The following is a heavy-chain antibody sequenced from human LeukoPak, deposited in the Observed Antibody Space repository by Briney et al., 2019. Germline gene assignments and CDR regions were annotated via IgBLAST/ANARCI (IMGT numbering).Heavy chain of an antibody. Sequence: GGSLRLSCAASGFTFKNYAMNWVRQAPGKGLEWVSAVSGNGDRTYYADSVKGRFTISRDNSKNTLYLQMNSLRAEDTAVYYCAKCQLHYDFWSGYYIFDYWGQGTLVTVSS. V-gene: IGHV3-23*01. D-gene: IGHD3-3*01. CDR1: GFTFKNYA. CDR3: AKCQLHYDFWSGYYIFDY. CDR2: VSGNGDRT. J-gene: IGHJ4*02.